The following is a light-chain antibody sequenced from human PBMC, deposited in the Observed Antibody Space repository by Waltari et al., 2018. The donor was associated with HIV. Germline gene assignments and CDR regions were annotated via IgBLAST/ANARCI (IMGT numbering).Light chain of an antibody. CDR2: RYH. Sequence: QSVLTQPPSASGTPGQRVTSSGSGSSSNIGRHNVYGYQHLPGTDPKLLIYRYHQQPSGVPDRFSGSKSGPSASLAISVLRSDDEADYYCAAWDGSLSAYVLFGCGPKLTVL. V-gene: IGLV1-47*01. CDR3: AAWDGSLSAYVL. CDR1: SSNIGRHN. J-gene: IGLJ2*01.